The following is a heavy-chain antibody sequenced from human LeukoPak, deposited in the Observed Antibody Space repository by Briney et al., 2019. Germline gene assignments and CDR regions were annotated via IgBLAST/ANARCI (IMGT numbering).Heavy chain of an antibody. V-gene: IGHV4-61*02. CDR2: IYSSGST. Sequence: SQTLSLTCTVSGDSISSGSYYWSWIRQPAGKGLEWIGRIYSSGSTNYNSFLKSRVTISVDTSKNQFSLKLSSVTAADTAVYYCARGYYCSSTSCPPFSYYYYYYMDVWGKGTTVTVSS. CDR1: GDSISSGSYY. J-gene: IGHJ6*03. D-gene: IGHD2-2*01. CDR3: ARGYYCSSTSCPPFSYYYYYYMDV.